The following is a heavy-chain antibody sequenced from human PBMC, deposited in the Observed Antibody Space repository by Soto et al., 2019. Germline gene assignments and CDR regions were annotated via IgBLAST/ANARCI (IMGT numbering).Heavy chain of an antibody. V-gene: IGHV3-74*01. CDR3: AREKVIRHGGMDV. Sequence: PGGSLRLSCAASGFTFSSYWMHWVRQAPGKGLVWVSRINSDGSSTGYADSVKGRFTISRDNAKNTLYLQMNSLRAEDTAVYYCAREKVIRHGGMDVWGQGTTVTVSS. J-gene: IGHJ6*02. D-gene: IGHD2-8*01. CDR1: GFTFSSYW. CDR2: INSDGSST.